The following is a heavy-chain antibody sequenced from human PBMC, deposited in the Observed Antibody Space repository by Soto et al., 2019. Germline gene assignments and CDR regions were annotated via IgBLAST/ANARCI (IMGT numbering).Heavy chain of an antibody. CDR3: ARSAIPNYDSLTGYYSPTSYFDY. V-gene: IGHV4-59*01. J-gene: IGHJ4*02. Sequence: PSETLSLTCTVSGGSISSYYWSWIRQPPGKGLEWVGYIYYSGSTNYNPSLKSRVTISVDTSKNQFSLKLSSVTAADTAVYYCARSAIPNYDSLTGYYSPTSYFDYWGQGTLVTVSS. CDR1: GGSISSYY. D-gene: IGHD3-9*01. CDR2: IYYSGST.